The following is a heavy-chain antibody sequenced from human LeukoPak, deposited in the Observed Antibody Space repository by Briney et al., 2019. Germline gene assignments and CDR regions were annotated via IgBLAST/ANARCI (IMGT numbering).Heavy chain of an antibody. J-gene: IGHJ3*01. CDR1: GYTFTGYY. Sequence: VASVKVSCKASGYTFTGYYMHWVRQAPGQGLEWMGWINPNSGGTNYAQKFQGRITMTGDTSISTGYMELSSLRSDDTAVYFCARELGRNAFDVWGQGTLVTVSS. D-gene: IGHD7-27*01. V-gene: IGHV1-2*02. CDR2: INPNSGGT. CDR3: ARELGRNAFDV.